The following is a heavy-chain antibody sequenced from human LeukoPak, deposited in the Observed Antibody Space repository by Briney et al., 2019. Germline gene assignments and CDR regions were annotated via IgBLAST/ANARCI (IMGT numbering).Heavy chain of an antibody. CDR1: GFTFSSYA. Sequence: GGSLRLSCAASGFTFSSYAMSWVRQAPGKGLEWVSAISGSGGSTYYADSVKGRFTISRDNSKNTLYLQMNSLRAEDTAVYYCATRLIPYYYYYYGMDVWGQGTTVTVSS. CDR2: ISGSGGST. V-gene: IGHV3-23*01. J-gene: IGHJ6*02. CDR3: ATRLIPYYYYYYGMDV. D-gene: IGHD6-19*01.